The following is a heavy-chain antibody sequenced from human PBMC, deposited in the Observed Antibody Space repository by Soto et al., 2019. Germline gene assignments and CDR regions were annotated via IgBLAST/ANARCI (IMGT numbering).Heavy chain of an antibody. Sequence: QVQLVESGGGVVQPGRSLRLSCAASGFTFSSYGMHWVRQAPGKGLEWVAVISYDGSNKYYADSVKGRFTISRDNSKNTLYLQMNSLRAEDTAVHYCAKVGRRGSRSYVNWFDPWGQGTLVTVSS. CDR2: ISYDGSNK. CDR3: AKVGRRGSRSYVNWFDP. V-gene: IGHV3-30*18. CDR1: GFTFSSYG. D-gene: IGHD3-10*01. J-gene: IGHJ5*02.